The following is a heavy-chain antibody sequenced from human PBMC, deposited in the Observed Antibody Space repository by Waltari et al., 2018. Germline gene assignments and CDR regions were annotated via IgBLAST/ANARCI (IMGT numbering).Heavy chain of an antibody. V-gene: IGHV3-23*01. Sequence: EVQLLESGGGLVQTGGSLRLSCAASGFSFNSSAMSWVRQAPGKGGEWVSGMGGSGGRAYYAESVKGRFTVARDNSRNTLYLQMSSLGAEDAAVYYCAKNVGSGWFGQFQHWGQGTLVTVSS. J-gene: IGHJ1*01. CDR3: AKNVGSGWFGQFQH. CDR1: GFSFNSSA. CDR2: MGGSGGRA. D-gene: IGHD6-19*01.